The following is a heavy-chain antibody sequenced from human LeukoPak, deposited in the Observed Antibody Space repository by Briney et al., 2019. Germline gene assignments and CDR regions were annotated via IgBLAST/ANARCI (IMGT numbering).Heavy chain of an antibody. J-gene: IGHJ4*02. CDR3: ARVHYSGSSDY. CDR1: GYTFTGYY. CDR2: INPNSGGT. D-gene: IGHD1-26*01. Sequence: GASVKVSCKASGYTFTGYYMHWVRQAPGQGLEWIGRINPNSGGTNYAQKFQGRVTMTRDTSISTAYMELSRLRSDDTAVYYCARVHYSGSSDYWGQGTLVTVSS. V-gene: IGHV1-2*06.